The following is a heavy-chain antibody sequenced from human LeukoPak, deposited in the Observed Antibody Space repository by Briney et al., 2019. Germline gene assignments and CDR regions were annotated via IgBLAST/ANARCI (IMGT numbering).Heavy chain of an antibody. CDR3: AKDLRRRYYFGSGSRGGTFDI. CDR2: ISYDGSNK. Sequence: GRSLRLSCAASGFMFSNYGMQWVRQAPGKGLEWVAVISYDGSNKYYADSVKGRFTISRDNSKNTLYLQMNSLRAEDTAVYYCAKDLRRRYYFGSGSRGGTFDIWGQGTMVTVSS. D-gene: IGHD3-10*01. CDR1: GFMFSNYG. J-gene: IGHJ3*02. V-gene: IGHV3-30*18.